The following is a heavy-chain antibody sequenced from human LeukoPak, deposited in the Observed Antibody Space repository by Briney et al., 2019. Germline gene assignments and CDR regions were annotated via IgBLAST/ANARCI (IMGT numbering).Heavy chain of an antibody. Sequence: GRSLRLSCAASGFTFDDYAMHWVRQAPGKGLEWVSGISWNSGSIGYADSVKGRFTISRDNAKNSLYLQMNSLRAEDTAVYYCAKDPPVVVPAAGNWFDPWGQGTLVTVSS. CDR2: ISWNSGSI. V-gene: IGHV3-9*01. J-gene: IGHJ5*02. CDR3: AKDPPVVVPAAGNWFDP. D-gene: IGHD2-2*01. CDR1: GFTFDDYA.